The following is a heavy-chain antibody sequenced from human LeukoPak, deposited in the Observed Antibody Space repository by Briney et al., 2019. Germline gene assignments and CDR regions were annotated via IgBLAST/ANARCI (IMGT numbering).Heavy chain of an antibody. V-gene: IGHV4-59*02. CDR2: IYYSGSA. CDR1: GASVISYY. Sequence: SETLSLTCTVSGASVISYYWSWIRQPPGKGLEWIGYIYYSGSANYNPSLKSRVTISIDTPKNQFSLKLSSVTAADTAVYYCARDRDYYDSSGYGNWFDPWGQGTLVTVSS. CDR3: ARDRDYYDSSGYGNWFDP. D-gene: IGHD3-22*01. J-gene: IGHJ5*02.